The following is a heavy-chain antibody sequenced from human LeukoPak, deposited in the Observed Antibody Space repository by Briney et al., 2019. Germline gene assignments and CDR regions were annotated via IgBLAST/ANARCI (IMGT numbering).Heavy chain of an antibody. D-gene: IGHD2-2*01. CDR1: GGSISSGGYS. CDR2: IYHSGST. CDR3: ARLERYCSSTSCYGGGAFDI. V-gene: IGHV4-30-2*01. Sequence: PSQTLSLTCAVSGGSISSGGYSWSWIRQPPGKGLEWIGYIYHSGSTYYNPSLKSRVTISVDRSKNQFSLKLSSVTAADTAVYYCARLERYCSSTSCYGGGAFDIWGQGTMVTVSS. J-gene: IGHJ3*02.